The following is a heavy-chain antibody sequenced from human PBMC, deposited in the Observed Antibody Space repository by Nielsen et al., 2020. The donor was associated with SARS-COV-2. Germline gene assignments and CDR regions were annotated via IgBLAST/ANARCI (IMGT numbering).Heavy chain of an antibody. Sequence: GGSLRLSCAASGFTFSDHYMDWVRQAPGKGLEWVSYISSSSSTIYYADSMKGRFTISRDNAKNSLYLQMNSLRDEDTAVYYCAREDLPYPLYSSGWYHARAYYYGMDVWGQGTTVTVSS. CDR2: ISSSSSTI. CDR3: AREDLPYPLYSSGWYHARAYYYGMDV. J-gene: IGHJ6*02. CDR1: GFTFSDHY. D-gene: IGHD6-19*01. V-gene: IGHV3-48*02.